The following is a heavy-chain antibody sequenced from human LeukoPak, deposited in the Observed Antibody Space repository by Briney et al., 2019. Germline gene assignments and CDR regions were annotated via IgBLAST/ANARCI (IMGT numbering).Heavy chain of an antibody. Sequence: SETLSLTCTVSGGSISSYYWSWIRQPPGKGLEWIGYIYYNGSTNYNPSLKSRVTISVDTSKNQFSLKLSSVTAADTAVYYCVASVTPFNFDYWGQGTLVTVSS. J-gene: IGHJ4*02. V-gene: IGHV4-59*01. CDR2: IYYNGST. CDR1: GGSISSYY. D-gene: IGHD4-11*01. CDR3: VASVTPFNFDY.